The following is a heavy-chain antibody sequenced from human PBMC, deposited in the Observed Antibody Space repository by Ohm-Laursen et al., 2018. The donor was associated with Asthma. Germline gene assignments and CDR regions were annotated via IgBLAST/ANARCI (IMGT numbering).Heavy chain of an antibody. J-gene: IGHJ4*02. V-gene: IGHV1-69*01. CDR3: ARKAGSCITSNCYSLDF. D-gene: IGHD2-15*01. CDR1: GGTLGTSV. CDR2: INSVFGTS. Sequence: GSSVKVSCKSLGGTLGTSVIGWVRQAPGQGLVWLGGINSVFGTSTYAQKFHDRFTITADESTSTVYMTLSSLTSEDTAVYYCARKAGSCITSNCYSLDFWGQGTLVTVSS.